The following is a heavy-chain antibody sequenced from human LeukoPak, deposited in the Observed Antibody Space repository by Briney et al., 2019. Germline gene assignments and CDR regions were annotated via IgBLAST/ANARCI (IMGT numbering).Heavy chain of an antibody. CDR3: ARDVGGDYAHFDY. CDR1: GGSFSGYY. D-gene: IGHD4-17*01. Sequence: SETLSLTCAVYGGSFSGYYWSWIRQPPGKGLEWIGEINHSGSTYYNPSLKSRVTISVDTSKNQFSLKLSSVTAADTAVYYCARDVGGDYAHFDYWGQGTLVTVSS. J-gene: IGHJ4*02. CDR2: INHSGST. V-gene: IGHV4-34*01.